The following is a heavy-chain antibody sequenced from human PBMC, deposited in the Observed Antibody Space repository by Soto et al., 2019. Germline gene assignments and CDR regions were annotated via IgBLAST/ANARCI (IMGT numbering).Heavy chain of an antibody. CDR3: ARDRTGYCSGGSCPNWFDP. V-gene: IGHV3-33*01. D-gene: IGHD2-15*01. CDR1: GFTFSSYG. Sequence: QVQLVESGGGVVQPGRSLRLSCAASGFTFSSYGMHWVRQAPGKGLEWVAVIWYDGSNKYYADSVKGRFTISRDNSKNTVYLQMNSLRAEDTAVYYCARDRTGYCSGGSCPNWFDPWGQGTLVTVSS. CDR2: IWYDGSNK. J-gene: IGHJ5*02.